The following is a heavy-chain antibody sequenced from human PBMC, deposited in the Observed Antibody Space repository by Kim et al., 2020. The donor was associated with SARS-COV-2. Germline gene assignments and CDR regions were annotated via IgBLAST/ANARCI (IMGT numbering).Heavy chain of an antibody. Sequence: VDAVEGRFTVSRDNAKNSVYLQMNGLRAEDTAVYYCARDDGFRSIDHWGQGTLVTVSS. V-gene: IGHV3-7*01. CDR3: ARDDGFRSIDH. J-gene: IGHJ4*02. D-gene: IGHD6-25*01.